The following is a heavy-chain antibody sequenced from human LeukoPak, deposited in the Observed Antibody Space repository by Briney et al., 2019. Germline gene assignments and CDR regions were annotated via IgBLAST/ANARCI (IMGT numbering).Heavy chain of an antibody. CDR3: ARVGQLAFDY. D-gene: IGHD6-13*01. J-gene: IGHJ4*02. CDR1: GGSISTFY. Sequence: SETLSLTCTVSGGSISTFYWSWIRQPARKGLEWIGRIYTSGSTNYNPSLKSRVAMSIDTSKKQFSLNLTSVTAADTAVYYCARVGQLAFDYWGQGTLVTVSS. V-gene: IGHV4-4*07. CDR2: IYTSGST.